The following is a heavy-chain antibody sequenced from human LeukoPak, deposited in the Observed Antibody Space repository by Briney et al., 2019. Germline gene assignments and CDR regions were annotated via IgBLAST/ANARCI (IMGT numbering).Heavy chain of an antibody. CDR2: IYYSGST. J-gene: IGHJ4*02. CDR3: ARELGYCSGGSCLYYFDY. Sequence: SETLSLTCTVSGGSVRSDDYYWGWIRQPPGKGLEWIGYIYYSGSTNYNPSLKSRVTISVDTSKNQFSLKLSSVTAADTAVYYCARELGYCSGGSCLYYFDYWGQGTLVTVSS. V-gene: IGHV4-61*08. D-gene: IGHD2-15*01. CDR1: GGSVRSDDYY.